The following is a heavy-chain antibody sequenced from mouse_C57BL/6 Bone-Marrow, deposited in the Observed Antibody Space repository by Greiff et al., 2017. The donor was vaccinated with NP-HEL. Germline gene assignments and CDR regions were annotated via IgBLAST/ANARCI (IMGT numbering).Heavy chain of an antibody. CDR3: AVYDYVPFAY. Sequence: EVQRVESGPELVKPGASVKIPCKASGYTFTDYNMDWVKQSHGKSLEWIGDINPNNGGTIYNQKFKGKATLTVDKSSSTAYMELRSLTSEDTAVYYCAVYDYVPFAYWGQGTLVTVSA. J-gene: IGHJ3*01. D-gene: IGHD2-4*01. CDR1: GYTFTDYN. CDR2: INPNNGGT. V-gene: IGHV1-18*01.